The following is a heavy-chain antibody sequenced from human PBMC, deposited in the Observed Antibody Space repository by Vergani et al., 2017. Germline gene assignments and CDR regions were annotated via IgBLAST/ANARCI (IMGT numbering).Heavy chain of an antibody. CDR3: ARDTGGRDGIDY. V-gene: IGHV4-59*01. CDR2: IYYSGST. CDR1: GGSISSYY. J-gene: IGHJ4*02. D-gene: IGHD2-8*02. Sequence: QVQLQESGPGLVKPPGTLSLTCTVSGGSISSYYWTWIRQPPGQGLEWIGYIYYSGSTNYNPSLKSRVTISVDTSKNQFSLKLSSVTAADTAVYYCARDTGGRDGIDYWGQGTLVTVSS.